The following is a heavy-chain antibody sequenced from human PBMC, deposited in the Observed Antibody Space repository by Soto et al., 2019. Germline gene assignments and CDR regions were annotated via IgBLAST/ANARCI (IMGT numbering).Heavy chain of an antibody. CDR2: ISDNGGSR. CDR3: ARGGYGDYRGSDFDY. Sequence: LRLSCAASGFTFSSYAMHWVRQAPGKGLEYVSAISDNGGSRYYADSVKGRFFISRDNSKNTLYLQMGSVRAEDMAVYYCARGGYGDYRGSDFDYWGQGTLVTVSS. V-gene: IGHV3-64*02. CDR1: GFTFSSYA. J-gene: IGHJ4*02. D-gene: IGHD4-17*01.